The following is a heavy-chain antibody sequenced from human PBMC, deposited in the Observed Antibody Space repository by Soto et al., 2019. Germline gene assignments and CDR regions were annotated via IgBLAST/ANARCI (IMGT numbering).Heavy chain of an antibody. CDR2: INHSGST. CDR1: GGSFSGYY. V-gene: IGHV4-34*01. J-gene: IGHJ4*02. CDR3: AKGLGERYDYICVSYRYTGGDY. D-gene: IGHD3-16*02. Sequence: QVQLQQWGAGLLKPSETLSLTCAVYGGSFSGYYWSWIRQPPGKGLEWIGEINHSGSTNYNPSLKSRVTKSVSTSKNHFCRNLRYVTAADTAVYYWAKGLGERYDYICVSYRYTGGDYWGQGTLVTVSS.